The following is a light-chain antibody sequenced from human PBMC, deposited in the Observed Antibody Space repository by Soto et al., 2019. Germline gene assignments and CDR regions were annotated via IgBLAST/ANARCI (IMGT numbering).Light chain of an antibody. V-gene: IGKV1-33*01. J-gene: IGKJ1*01. Sequence: DIQMTQSPSSLSASIGDRVTITCQASQDVTHYLNWYQQKPGKAPKLLIYDASTLETVVPSRFSGSGSGTLFTFTISSLQPEDIATYYCQQYNKYVTFGQGTKVDIK. CDR3: QQYNKYVT. CDR2: DAS. CDR1: QDVTHY.